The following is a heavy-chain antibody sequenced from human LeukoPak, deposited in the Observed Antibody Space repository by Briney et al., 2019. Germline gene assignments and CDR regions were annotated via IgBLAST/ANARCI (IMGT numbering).Heavy chain of an antibody. CDR1: GGSFSGYY. D-gene: IGHD2-2*01. V-gene: IGHV4-34*01. CDR3: AGVSPGEDFDY. J-gene: IGHJ4*02. CDR2: INHSGST. Sequence: SETLSLTCAVYGGSFSGYYWSWIRQPPGKGLEWIGEINHSGSTNYNPSLKSRVTISVDTSKNQFSLKLSSVTAADTAVYYCAGVSPGEDFDYWGQGTLVTVSS.